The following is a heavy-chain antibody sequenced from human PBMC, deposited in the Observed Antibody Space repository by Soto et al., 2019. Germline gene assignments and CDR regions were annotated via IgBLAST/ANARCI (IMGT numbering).Heavy chain of an antibody. Sequence: GGSLRLSCAASGFTFSDYYMSWIRQAPGKGLEWVSYISSSGSTIYYADSVKGRFTISRDNAKNSLYLQMNSLRAEDTAVYYCARDRWELGAYYYYYYMDVWGKGTTVTVSS. V-gene: IGHV3-11*01. J-gene: IGHJ6*03. CDR3: ARDRWELGAYYYYYYMDV. CDR2: ISSSGSTI. D-gene: IGHD1-26*01. CDR1: GFTFSDYY.